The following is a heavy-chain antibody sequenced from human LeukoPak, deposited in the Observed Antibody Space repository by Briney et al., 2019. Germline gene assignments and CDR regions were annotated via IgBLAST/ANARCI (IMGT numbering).Heavy chain of an antibody. Sequence: SETLSLTCTVSGVSISSSNSYWGWIRQPPGKGLEWIGYIYYSGSTNYNPSLKSRVTISIDTSKNQFSLKLSSVTAADTAVYYCARVPTVTFFDYWGQGTLVTVSS. CDR3: ARVPTVTFFDY. CDR1: GVSISSSNSY. CDR2: IYYSGST. D-gene: IGHD4-17*01. J-gene: IGHJ4*02. V-gene: IGHV4-61*05.